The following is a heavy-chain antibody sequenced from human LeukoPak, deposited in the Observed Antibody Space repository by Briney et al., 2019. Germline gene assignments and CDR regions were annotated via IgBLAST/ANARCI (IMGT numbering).Heavy chain of an antibody. J-gene: IGHJ4*02. CDR2: INSDGSST. D-gene: IGHD1-14*01. CDR3: GREILEPGKTLTY. V-gene: IGHV3-74*01. Sequence: GGSLRLSCAASGFTFSSYWMHWVRQAPGKGLVWVSRINSDGSSTSYADSVKGRFTISRENAKNTLYLQMNSLRAEDTAVYYCGREILEPGKTLTYWGQGSLITVSS. CDR1: GFTFSSYW.